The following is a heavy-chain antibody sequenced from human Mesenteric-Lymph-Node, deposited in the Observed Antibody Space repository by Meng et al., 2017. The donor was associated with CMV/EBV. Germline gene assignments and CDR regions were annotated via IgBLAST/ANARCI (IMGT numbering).Heavy chain of an antibody. CDR3: ARSPGISGTTALMDV. D-gene: IGHD1-20*01. CDR1: GYTFTDYY. J-gene: IGHJ6*02. Sequence: ASVKVSCKASGYTFTDYYTHWVRQAPGQGLEWLGWINPNSGDTNYTQKFQDGVTMTRDTSISAAYMELRRLRSDETAVFFCARSPGISGTTALMDVWGRGTTVTVSS. CDR2: INPNSGDT. V-gene: IGHV1-2*02.